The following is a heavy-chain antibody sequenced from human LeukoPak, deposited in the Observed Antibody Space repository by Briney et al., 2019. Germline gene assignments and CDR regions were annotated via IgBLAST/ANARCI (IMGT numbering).Heavy chain of an antibody. V-gene: IGHV4-39*01. J-gene: IGHJ4*02. D-gene: IGHD5-18*01. CDR2: IYYSGST. CDR3: ARYGYSYGHYYFDY. Sequence: SETLSLTCTVSGGSISGSSYYWGWIRQPPGKGLEWIGSIYYSGSTYYNPSLKSRVTISVDTSKNQFSLKLSSVTAADTAVYYCARYGYSYGHYYFDYWGQGTLVTVSS. CDR1: GGSISGSSYY.